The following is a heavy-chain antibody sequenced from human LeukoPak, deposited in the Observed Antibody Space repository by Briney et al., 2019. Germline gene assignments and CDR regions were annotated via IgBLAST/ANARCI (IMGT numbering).Heavy chain of an antibody. Sequence: PGGSLRLSCAASGFPFSSYEMNWVRQAPGKGLEWVSYITSGGSTIYYADSVKGRFTISRDNAKNSLYLQMNSLRAEDTAVYYCARGFPTVGATDYWGQGILVTVSS. D-gene: IGHD1-26*01. CDR1: GFPFSSYE. CDR2: ITSGGSTI. J-gene: IGHJ4*02. CDR3: ARGFPTVGATDY. V-gene: IGHV3-48*03.